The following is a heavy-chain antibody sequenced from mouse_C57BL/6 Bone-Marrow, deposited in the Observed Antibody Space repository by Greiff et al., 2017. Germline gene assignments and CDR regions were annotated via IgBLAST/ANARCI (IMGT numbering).Heavy chain of an antibody. J-gene: IGHJ3*01. V-gene: IGHV1-55*01. CDR3: ARHYYGSSYPWFAY. CDR2: IYPGSGST. CDR1: GYTFTSYW. Sequence: QVQLQQPGAELVKPGASVKMSCKASGYTFTSYWITWVKQRPGQGLEWIGDIYPGSGSTNYNEKFKSKATLTVDTSSSTAYMQLSSLTSEDSAVYYCARHYYGSSYPWFAYWGQGTLVTVSA. D-gene: IGHD1-1*01.